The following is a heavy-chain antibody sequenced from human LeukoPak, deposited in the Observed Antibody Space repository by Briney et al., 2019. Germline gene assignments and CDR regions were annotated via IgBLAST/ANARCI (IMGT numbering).Heavy chain of an antibody. J-gene: IGHJ2*01. CDR2: TYYSGST. D-gene: IGHD2-8*01. CDR1: GGSISSSSYY. CDR3: ARGDAGWYFDL. Sequence: SETLSLTCTVSGGSISSSSYYWGWIRQPPGKGLEWIGSTYYSGSTNYNPSLKSRVTISVDTSKTQFSLKLSSVTAADTAVYYCARGDAGWYFDLWGRGTLVTVSS. V-gene: IGHV4-39*07.